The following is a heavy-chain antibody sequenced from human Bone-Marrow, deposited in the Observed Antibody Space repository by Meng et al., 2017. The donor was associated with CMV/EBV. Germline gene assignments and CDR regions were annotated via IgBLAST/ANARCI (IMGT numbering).Heavy chain of an antibody. V-gene: IGHV1-2*02. Sequence: ASVNVSCKASGYTFTGYYMHWVRQAPGQGLEWMGWINPNSDGTNYAQKFQGRVTMTRDTSISTAYMELGRLRSDDTAVYYCAREILGYCSSTSCYYRPWGYWGQGTLVTVSS. D-gene: IGHD2-2*01. CDR1: GYTFTGYY. CDR2: INPNSDGT. J-gene: IGHJ4*02. CDR3: AREILGYCSSTSCYYRPWGY.